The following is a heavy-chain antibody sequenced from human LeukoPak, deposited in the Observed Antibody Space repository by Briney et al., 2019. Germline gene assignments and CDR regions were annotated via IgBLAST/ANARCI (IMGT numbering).Heavy chain of an antibody. CDR3: ARAPQNVLTAYYYMDV. Sequence: KSSETLSLTCAVYGGSFSGYYWSWIRQPPGKGLEWIGEINHSGSTNYNPSLKSRVTISVDTSKNQFSLKLSSVTAADTAVYYCARAPQNVLTAYYYMDVWGEGTTVTVSS. D-gene: IGHD1-1*01. CDR1: GGSFSGYY. J-gene: IGHJ6*03. V-gene: IGHV4-34*01. CDR2: INHSGST.